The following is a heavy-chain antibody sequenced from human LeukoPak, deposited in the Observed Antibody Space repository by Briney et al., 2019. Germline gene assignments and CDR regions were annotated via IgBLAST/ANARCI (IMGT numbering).Heavy chain of an antibody. Sequence: ASVKVSCKASAYTFTSYYMPLVRQAPGQGLEWMGIINPSGGSTSYAQTFQGRVTMTRDTSTSTVYMELSSLRSEDTAVYYCARDYYGSGSPSHGQILSDYWGQGTLVTVSS. CDR1: AYTFTSYY. CDR3: ARDYYGSGSPSHGQILSDY. V-gene: IGHV1-46*01. J-gene: IGHJ4*02. D-gene: IGHD3-10*01. CDR2: INPSGGST.